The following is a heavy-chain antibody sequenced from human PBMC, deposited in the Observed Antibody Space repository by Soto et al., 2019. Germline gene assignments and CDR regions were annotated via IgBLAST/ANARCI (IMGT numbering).Heavy chain of an antibody. CDR3: AREDDILTGYQTSTFDY. CDR2: ISAYNGNT. J-gene: IGHJ4*02. V-gene: IGHV1-18*01. Sequence: ASVKVSCKASGYTFTSYGISWVRQAPGQGLEWMGWISAYNGNTNYAQKLQGRVTMTTDTSTSTAYMELRSLRSDDTAVYYCAREDDILTGYQTSTFDYRGQGTLVTVSS. D-gene: IGHD3-9*01. CDR1: GYTFTSYG.